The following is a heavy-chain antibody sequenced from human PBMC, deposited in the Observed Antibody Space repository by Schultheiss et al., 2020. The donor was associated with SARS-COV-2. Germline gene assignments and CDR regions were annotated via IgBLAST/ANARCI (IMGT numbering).Heavy chain of an antibody. J-gene: IGHJ2*01. CDR1: GYTFTSYG. CDR3: ARSAGIDWYFDL. D-gene: IGHD6-13*01. CDR2: INPNSGGT. Sequence: ASVKVSCKASGYTFTSYGISWVRQAPGQGLEWMGRINPNSGGTNYAQKFQGRVTMTRDTSISTAYMELRSLRSDDTAVYYCARSAGIDWYFDLWGRGTLVTVSS. V-gene: IGHV1-2*06.